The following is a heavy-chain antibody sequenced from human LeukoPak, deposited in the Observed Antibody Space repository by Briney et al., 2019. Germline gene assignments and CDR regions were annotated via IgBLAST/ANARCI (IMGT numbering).Heavy chain of an antibody. D-gene: IGHD3-10*02. Sequence: GGSLRLSCAASGFTFSSYEMNWVRQAPGKGLEWVSYISSCGSTIYYADSVKGRFTISRDNAKNSLYLQMDSLRAEDTAVYYCAELGITMIGGVWGKGTTVTISS. J-gene: IGHJ6*04. CDR2: ISSCGSTI. V-gene: IGHV3-48*03. CDR3: AELGITMIGGV. CDR1: GFTFSSYE.